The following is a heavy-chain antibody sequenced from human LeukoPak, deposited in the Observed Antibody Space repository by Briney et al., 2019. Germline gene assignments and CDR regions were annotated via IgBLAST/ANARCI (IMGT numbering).Heavy chain of an antibody. Sequence: GESLRLSCAASGFTFSSYWMHWVRQAPGKGLVWVSRINSDGSSTSYADSVKGRFTISRDNAKNTLYLQMNSLRAEDTAVYYCARGDYVNYYYYYGMDVWGQGTTVTVSS. CDR1: GFTFSSYW. CDR3: ARGDYVNYYYYYGMDV. D-gene: IGHD4-17*01. J-gene: IGHJ6*02. CDR2: INSDGSST. V-gene: IGHV3-74*01.